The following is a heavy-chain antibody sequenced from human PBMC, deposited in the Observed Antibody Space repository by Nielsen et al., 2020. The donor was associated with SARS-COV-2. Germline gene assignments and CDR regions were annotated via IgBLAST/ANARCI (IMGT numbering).Heavy chain of an antibody. CDR3: ARDRTYPYARDYGDYAGYFQH. D-gene: IGHD4-17*01. J-gene: IGHJ1*01. Sequence: ASVKVSCKASGYTFTSYYMHWVRQAPGQGLEWMGIINPSGGSTSYAQKFQGRVTMTRDTSTSTVYMELSRLRSDDTAVYYCARDRTYPYARDYGDYAGYFQHWGQGTLVTVSS. V-gene: IGHV1-46*01. CDR2: INPSGGST. CDR1: GYTFTSYY.